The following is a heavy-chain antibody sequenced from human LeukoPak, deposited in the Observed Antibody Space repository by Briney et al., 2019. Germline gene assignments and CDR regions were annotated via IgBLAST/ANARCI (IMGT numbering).Heavy chain of an antibody. Sequence: PSETLSLTCTVSGGSISSHYWSWIRQPPGKGLEWIGYIYYSGSTNYNPPLKSRVTISVDTSKNQFSLKLSSVTAADTAVYYCARGITIFYYWGQGTLVTVSS. CDR2: IYYSGST. J-gene: IGHJ4*02. V-gene: IGHV4-59*11. CDR3: ARGITIFYY. D-gene: IGHD3-9*01. CDR1: GGSISSHY.